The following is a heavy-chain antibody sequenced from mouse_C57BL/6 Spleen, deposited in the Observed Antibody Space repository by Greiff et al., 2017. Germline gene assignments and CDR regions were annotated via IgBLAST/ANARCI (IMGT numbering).Heavy chain of an antibody. CDR1: GFNIKDDY. CDR3: TSGLLRFLWDFDY. CDR2: IDPENGDT. J-gene: IGHJ2*01. Sequence: EVQLQQSGAELVRPGASVKLSCTASGFNIKDDYMHWVKQRPEQGLEWIGWIDPENGDTEYASKFQGKATITADTSSNTAYLQLSSLTSEDTAVYYCTSGLLRFLWDFDYWGQGTTLTVSS. V-gene: IGHV14-4*01. D-gene: IGHD1-1*01.